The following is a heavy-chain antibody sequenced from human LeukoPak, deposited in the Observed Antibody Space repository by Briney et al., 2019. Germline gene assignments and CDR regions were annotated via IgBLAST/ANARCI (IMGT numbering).Heavy chain of an antibody. Sequence: SETLSLTCTVSGDSISSYYWSWIRQPAGKGLEWIGRIFTSGNTNYNPSLKSRVTISVDTSKNQFSLELSSVTAADTAVYYCAREDRYCSGGSCYSWGQGTLVTVSS. V-gene: IGHV4-4*07. D-gene: IGHD2-15*01. CDR1: GDSISSYY. J-gene: IGHJ4*02. CDR3: AREDRYCSGGSCYS. CDR2: IFTSGNT.